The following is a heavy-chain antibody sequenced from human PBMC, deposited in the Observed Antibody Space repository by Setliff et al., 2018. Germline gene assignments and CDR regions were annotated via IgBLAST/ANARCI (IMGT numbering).Heavy chain of an antibody. CDR3: AREGVDTRSSTDYRYYMDV. CDR1: GGTFSSYG. CDR2: TIPIFGST. Sequence: VKVSCKASGGTFSSYGISWVRQAPGQGLEWMGGTIPIFGSTSYAQKFQDRVTIITDESTSTAYMELSSLRTEDTAVYYCAREGVDTRSSTDYRYYMDVWGKGTTVTVSS. V-gene: IGHV1-69*13. J-gene: IGHJ6*03. D-gene: IGHD5-18*01.